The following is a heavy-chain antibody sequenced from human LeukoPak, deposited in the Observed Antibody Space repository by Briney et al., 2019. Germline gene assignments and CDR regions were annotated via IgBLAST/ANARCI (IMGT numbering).Heavy chain of an antibody. CDR3: ARGASGVDILTAYSDYYYYMDV. D-gene: IGHD3-9*01. J-gene: IGHJ6*03. CDR2: ISSNGGST. Sequence: GGSLRLSCAASGFTFSSYAMHWVRQAPGKGLEYVLAISSNGGSTYYAHSVKGRFTISRDNSKNTLYLQMGSLRAQDMAVYYCARGASGVDILTAYSDYYYYMDVWGKGTTVTISS. V-gene: IGHV3-64*01. CDR1: GFTFSSYA.